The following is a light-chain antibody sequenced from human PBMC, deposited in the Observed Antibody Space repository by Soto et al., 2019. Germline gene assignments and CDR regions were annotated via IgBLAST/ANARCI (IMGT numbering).Light chain of an antibody. CDR3: QHYNSYSEA. CDR1: QTISSW. CDR2: KAS. V-gene: IGKV1-5*03. Sequence: DIQMTQSPSTLSGSVGDRVTITCRASQTISSWLAWYKQKXGKAPKXXSYKASTLKSGVPSRFRGSGSGTEFTLTISSLKPDDFATYYCQHYNSYSEAFGQGTKVDIK. J-gene: IGKJ1*01.